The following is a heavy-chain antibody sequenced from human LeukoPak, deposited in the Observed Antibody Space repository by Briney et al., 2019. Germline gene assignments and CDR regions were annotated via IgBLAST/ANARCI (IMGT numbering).Heavy chain of an antibody. Sequence: PGGSLRLSCVASGFTFSSYGLTWVRQAPGKGLEWVSTISGAGGVTTYADSVKGRFIISRDNSKSTLFVQMNSLRAKDTATYFCARDKYSSAWSHKWLDPWGQGTRVTVSS. CDR3: ARDKYSSAWSHKWLDP. CDR2: ISGAGGVT. V-gene: IGHV3-23*01. CDR1: GFTFSSYG. J-gene: IGHJ5*02. D-gene: IGHD3-22*01.